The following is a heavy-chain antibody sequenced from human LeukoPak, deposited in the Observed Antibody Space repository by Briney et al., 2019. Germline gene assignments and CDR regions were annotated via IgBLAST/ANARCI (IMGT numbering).Heavy chain of an antibody. CDR2: INHSGST. CDR1: GGSFSGYY. J-gene: IGHJ4*02. D-gene: IGHD3-22*01. CDR3: ARAEGNNYYDSSGYVLN. V-gene: IGHV4-34*01. Sequence: SETLSLTCAVYGGSFSGYYWSWIRQPPGKGLEWIGEINHSGSTNYNPSLKSRVTISVDTSKNQFSLKLSSVTAADTAVYYCARAEGNNYYDSSGYVLNWGQGTLITVSS.